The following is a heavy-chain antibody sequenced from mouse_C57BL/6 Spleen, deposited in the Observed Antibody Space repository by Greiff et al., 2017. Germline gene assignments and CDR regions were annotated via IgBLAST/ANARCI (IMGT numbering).Heavy chain of an antibody. CDR1: GFTFSSYA. J-gene: IGHJ3*01. CDR2: ISDGGSYT. CDR3: ARDRGENYSNPAWFAY. Sequence: EVKVVESGGGLVKPGGSLKLPCAASGFTFSSYAMSWVRQTPEKRLEWVATISDGGSYTYYPDNVKGRFTISRDNAKNNLYLQMSHLKSEDTAMYYCARDRGENYSNPAWFAYWGQGTLVTVSA. V-gene: IGHV5-4*01. D-gene: IGHD2-5*01.